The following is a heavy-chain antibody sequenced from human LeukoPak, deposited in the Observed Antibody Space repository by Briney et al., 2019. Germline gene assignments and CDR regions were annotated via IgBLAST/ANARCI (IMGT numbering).Heavy chain of an antibody. CDR3: AKDPNFDWLSQRVGY. V-gene: IGHV3-23*01. CDR1: GFTFSSYA. D-gene: IGHD3-9*01. J-gene: IGHJ4*02. CDR2: ISGSGGST. Sequence: GGSLRLSCAASGFTFSSYAMSWVRQAPGKGLEWVSTISGSGGSTYYADSVKGRFTISRDNSKNTLYLQMNSLRAEDTAVYYCAKDPNFDWLSQRVGYWGQGTLVTVSS.